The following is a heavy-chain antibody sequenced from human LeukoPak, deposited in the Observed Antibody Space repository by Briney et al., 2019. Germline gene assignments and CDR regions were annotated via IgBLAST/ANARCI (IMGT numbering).Heavy chain of an antibody. D-gene: IGHD3-10*01. CDR3: AREPPRGRGSYYFDY. CDR2: INPNSGGT. CDR1: GYTFNGFY. Sequence: ASVKVSCKASGYTFNGFYLHWVRQAPGQGLEWMGWINPNSGGTNYAQKFQGRVTVTRDTSINTAYMELSRLRSDDTAVYYCAREPPRGRGSYYFDYWGQGTLVTVSS. J-gene: IGHJ4*02. V-gene: IGHV1-2*02.